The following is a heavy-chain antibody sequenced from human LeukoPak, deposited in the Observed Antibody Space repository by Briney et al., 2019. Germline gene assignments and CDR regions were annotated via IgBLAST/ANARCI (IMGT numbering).Heavy chain of an antibody. Sequence: ASVKVSCKVSGYTLTELSMHWVRQAPGKGLEWMGGFDPEDGETIYAQKFQGRVTMTRDTPTSTVYMELSSLRSEDTAVYYCARGKYDSSGYYSNWFDPWGQGTLVTVSS. CDR2: FDPEDGET. D-gene: IGHD3-22*01. CDR3: ARGKYDSSGYYSNWFDP. CDR1: GYTLTELS. V-gene: IGHV1-24*01. J-gene: IGHJ5*02.